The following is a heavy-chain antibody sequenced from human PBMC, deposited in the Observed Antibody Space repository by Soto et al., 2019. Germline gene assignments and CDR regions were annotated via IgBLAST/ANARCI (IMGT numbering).Heavy chain of an antibody. D-gene: IGHD1-1*01. J-gene: IGHJ4*02. CDR1: GGSISSSNW. CDR2: IYHSGST. V-gene: IGHV4-4*02. Sequence: SETLSLTCAVSGGSISSSNWWSWVRQPPGKGLEWIGEIYHSGSTNYNPSLKCRVTKSVDKSKNQFSLKLSSATAADTAVYYCARAPTGTLDYWGQGTLVTVSS. CDR3: ARAPTGTLDY.